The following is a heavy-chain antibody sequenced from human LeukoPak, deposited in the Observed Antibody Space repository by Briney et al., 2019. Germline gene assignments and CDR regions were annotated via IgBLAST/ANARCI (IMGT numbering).Heavy chain of an antibody. Sequence: GGSLRLSCAASGFTFISYGMSWVRQAPGKGLEWVSAISGSGGSTYYADSVKGRFTISRDNSKNTLYLQMNSLRAEDTAVYYCAKDLLYSSGWYDYWGQGTLVTVSS. D-gene: IGHD6-19*01. CDR2: ISGSGGST. CDR1: GFTFISYG. V-gene: IGHV3-23*01. CDR3: AKDLLYSSGWYDY. J-gene: IGHJ4*02.